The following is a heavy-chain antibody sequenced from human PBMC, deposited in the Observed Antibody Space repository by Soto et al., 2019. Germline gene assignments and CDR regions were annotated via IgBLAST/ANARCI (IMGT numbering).Heavy chain of an antibody. CDR2: ITGTASST. CDR3: AKGAEGYVVSSLDS. V-gene: IGHV3-23*01. J-gene: IGHJ4*02. D-gene: IGHD5-12*01. CDR1: GCRFSDFA. Sequence: GGSLRLSCASSGCRFSDFAMTWVRQAPGRGLEWVSAITGTASSTYYADSVKGRFTISRDNSKNTLYPQINSLRAEDTAIYYCAKGAEGYVVSSLDSWGQGTLVTVSS.